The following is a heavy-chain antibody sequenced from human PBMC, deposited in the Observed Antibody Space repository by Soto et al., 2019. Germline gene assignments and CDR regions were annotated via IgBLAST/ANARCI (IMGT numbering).Heavy chain of an antibody. Sequence: ASVKVSCKASGYTFTSYGISWVRQAPGQGLEWMGWISAYNGNTNYAQKLQGRVTMTTDTSTSTAYMELRSLRSDDTAVYYCARNMTLYYYDSSVYNYFDYWGKGTVATPSS. D-gene: IGHD3-22*01. CDR1: GYTFTSYG. V-gene: IGHV1-18*01. CDR2: ISAYNGNT. CDR3: ARNMTLYYYDSSVYNYFDY. J-gene: IGHJ4*02.